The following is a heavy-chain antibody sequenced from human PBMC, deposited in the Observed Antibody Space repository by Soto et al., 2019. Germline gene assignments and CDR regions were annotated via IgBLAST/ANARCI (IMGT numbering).Heavy chain of an antibody. Sequence: GESLKISCKGSGYSFTSYWISWVRQMPGKGLEWMGRVDPSDSYTNYSPSFQGHVPISADKTISTAYLQWSSLKASDTAMYYCTIHLTPPISPRPYYYYFYVRDVWGQGTTVTVAS. CDR1: GYSFTSYW. CDR3: TIHLTPPISPRPYYYYFYVRDV. V-gene: IGHV5-10-1*01. J-gene: IGHJ6*02. CDR2: VDPSDSYT.